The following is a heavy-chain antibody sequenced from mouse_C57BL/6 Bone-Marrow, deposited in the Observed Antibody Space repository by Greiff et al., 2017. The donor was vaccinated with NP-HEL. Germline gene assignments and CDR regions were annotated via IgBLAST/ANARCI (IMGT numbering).Heavy chain of an antibody. CDR3: ARDGKHLGNAMDY. CDR2: INYDGSST. CDR1: GFTFSDYY. Sequence: EVMLVESEGGLVQPGSSMKLSCTASGFTFSDYYMAWVRQVPEKGLEWVANINYDGSSTYYLDSLKSRFIISRDNAKNILYLQMSSLKSEDTATYDCARDGKHLGNAMDYWGQGTSVTVSS. V-gene: IGHV5-16*01. J-gene: IGHJ4*01. D-gene: IGHD3-3*01.